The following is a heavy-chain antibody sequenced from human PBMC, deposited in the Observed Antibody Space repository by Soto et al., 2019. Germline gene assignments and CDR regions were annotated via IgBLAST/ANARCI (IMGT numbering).Heavy chain of an antibody. CDR1: GGSISSGTYY. CDR2: IYYSGST. Sequence: TLSLTCTVSGGSISSGTYYWSWIRQHPGKGLEWIGYIYYSGSTYYNPSLESRVTLSIDTSKNQFSLKLSSVTAADTAMYYCARGNGYYFDYWGQGTLVTVSS. V-gene: IGHV4-31*03. D-gene: IGHD2-8*01. CDR3: ARGNGYYFDY. J-gene: IGHJ4*02.